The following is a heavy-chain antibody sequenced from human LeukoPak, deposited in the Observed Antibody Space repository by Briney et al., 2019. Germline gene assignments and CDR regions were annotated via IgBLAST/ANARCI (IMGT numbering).Heavy chain of an antibody. CDR1: GYTFTGYY. Sequence: ASVKVSCKASGYTFTGYYMHLVRQAPGQGLEWMGWINPNSGGTNYAQKFQGRVTMTRDTSISTAYMELSRLRSDDTAVYYCARPITDYDSYGMDVWGQGTTVTVSS. V-gene: IGHV1-2*02. D-gene: IGHD3-3*01. CDR3: ARPITDYDSYGMDV. J-gene: IGHJ6*02. CDR2: INPNSGGT.